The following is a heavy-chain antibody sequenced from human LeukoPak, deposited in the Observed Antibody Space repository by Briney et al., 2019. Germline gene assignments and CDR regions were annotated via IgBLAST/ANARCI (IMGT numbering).Heavy chain of an antibody. CDR3: ATETNGRHYDY. CDR2: IGPTGPDR. J-gene: IGHJ4*02. Sequence: GGSLRLSCTASGLTFSTSGFNWVRQAPGKGLEWVASIGPTGPDRYHADSIKGRFTISRDNANNFLCLQMNSLRAEDTAVYYCATETNGRHYDYWGQGTLLTVSS. V-gene: IGHV3-21*06. CDR1: GLTFSTSG. D-gene: IGHD1-14*01.